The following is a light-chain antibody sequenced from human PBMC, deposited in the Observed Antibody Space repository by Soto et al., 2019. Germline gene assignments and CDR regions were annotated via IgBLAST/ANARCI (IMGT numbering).Light chain of an antibody. CDR2: GAS. J-gene: IGKJ1*01. Sequence: IVMTQSPATLSVSPGERATLSCRASQSVSSNLAWYQQKPGQAPRLLIYGASTRATGIPARFSGIGSGTDFTLNITRLQSEDFAVYYCQQYNNTSTFGQGTKVDIX. CDR1: QSVSSN. V-gene: IGKV3-15*01. CDR3: QQYNNTST.